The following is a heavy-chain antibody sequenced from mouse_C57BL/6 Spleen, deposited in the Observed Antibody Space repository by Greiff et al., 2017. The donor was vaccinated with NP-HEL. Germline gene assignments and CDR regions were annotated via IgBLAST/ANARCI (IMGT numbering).Heavy chain of an antibody. CDR3: ANTLYYESSLAY. CDR1: GYTFTSYW. J-gene: IGHJ3*01. V-gene: IGHV1-64*01. CDR2: IHPDGGST. D-gene: IGHD2-4*01. Sequence: QVQLQQPGAELVKPGASVKLSCKASGYTFTSYWMHWVKQRPGQGLEWIGMIHPDGGSTNYNEKLKSKATLTVDKSSSTLYMQLSRLTAEDSAVYYCANTLYYESSLAYWGQGTPVTVSA.